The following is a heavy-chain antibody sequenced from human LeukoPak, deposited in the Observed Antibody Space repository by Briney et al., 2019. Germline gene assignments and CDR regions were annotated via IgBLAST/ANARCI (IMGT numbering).Heavy chain of an antibody. CDR2: IIPIFGTA. CDR3: ARDRGYSGYDRGYYYYYYMDV. V-gene: IGHV1-69*06. J-gene: IGHJ6*03. D-gene: IGHD5-12*01. CDR1: GGTFSSYA. Sequence: ASVKVSCKASGGTFSSYAISWVRQAPGQGLEWMGGIIPIFGTANYAQKFQGRVTITADKSTSTAYMELSSLRSEDTAVYYCARDRGYSGYDRGYYYYYYMDVWGKGTTVTVSS.